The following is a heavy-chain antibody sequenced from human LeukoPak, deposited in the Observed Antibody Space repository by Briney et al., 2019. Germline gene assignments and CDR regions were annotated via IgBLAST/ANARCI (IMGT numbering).Heavy chain of an antibody. V-gene: IGHV3-30*18. CDR3: AQGAGYCSGGSCYSIDY. Sequence: GGSLRLSCAASGFTFSSYGMHWVRQAPGKGLEWVAVISYDGSNKYYADSVKGRFTISRDNSKNTLYLQMSSLRAEDTAVYYCAQGAGYCSGGSCYSIDYWGQGTLVTVSS. J-gene: IGHJ4*02. CDR2: ISYDGSNK. CDR1: GFTFSSYG. D-gene: IGHD2-15*01.